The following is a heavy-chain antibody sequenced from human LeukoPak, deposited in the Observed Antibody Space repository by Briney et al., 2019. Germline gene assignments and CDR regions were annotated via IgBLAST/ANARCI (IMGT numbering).Heavy chain of an antibody. D-gene: IGHD3-3*01. Sequence: PGGSLRLSCAASGFTFSSYGMHWVRQAPGKGLEWVAFIRYDGSNKYYADSVKGRFTISRDNSKNTLYLQMNSLRAEDTAVYYCAKTYYDFWGPRDYYMDVWGKGTTITVSS. J-gene: IGHJ6*03. CDR1: GFTFSSYG. CDR2: IRYDGSNK. V-gene: IGHV3-30*02. CDR3: AKTYYDFWGPRDYYMDV.